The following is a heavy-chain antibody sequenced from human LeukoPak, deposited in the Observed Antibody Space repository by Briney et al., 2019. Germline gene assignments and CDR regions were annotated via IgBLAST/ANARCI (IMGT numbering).Heavy chain of an antibody. V-gene: IGHV3-23*01. CDR1: GFTFNNYA. CDR2: ISDHGGYT. Sequence: GGSLRLSCAASGFTFNNYAMNWVRPAPGKGLEWVSAISDHGGYTYYADSVKGRLTNYRDNSKNTLFLQMNSLRVEDTAVYYCAKGLYFDWWPYFDYWGQGTLVTVSS. D-gene: IGHD3-9*01. J-gene: IGHJ4*02. CDR3: AKGLYFDWWPYFDY.